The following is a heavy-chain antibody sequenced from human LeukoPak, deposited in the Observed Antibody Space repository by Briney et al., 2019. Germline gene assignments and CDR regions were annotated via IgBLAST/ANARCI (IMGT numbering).Heavy chain of an antibody. CDR3: AKDVERRGSAFDI. CDR2: ISGSGGST. V-gene: IGHV3-23*01. J-gene: IGHJ3*02. CDR1: GFTFSSYA. Sequence: PGGSLRLSCAASGFTFSSYAMSWVRQAPGKGLEWVSAISGSGGSTYYADSVKGAFTISRDNSKNTLYLQMNSLRAEDTAVYYCAKDVERRGSAFDIWGQGTMVTVSS. D-gene: IGHD1-1*01.